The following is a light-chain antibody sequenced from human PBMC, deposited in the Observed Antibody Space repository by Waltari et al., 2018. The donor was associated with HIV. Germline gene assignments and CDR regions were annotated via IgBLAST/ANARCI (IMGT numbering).Light chain of an antibody. Sequence: QSALTQPRSVSGSPGQSVTISCTATSSDVGGYNYVSWDQQHPGKAPKLVIYDVSKRPSAGPDRCAGPKSANTASLTISELQAEDEADYYGCSYAGSYTCVYGTGPKVTVL. CDR2: DVS. J-gene: IGLJ1*01. CDR3: CSYAGSYTCV. V-gene: IGLV2-11*01. CDR1: SSDVGGYNY.